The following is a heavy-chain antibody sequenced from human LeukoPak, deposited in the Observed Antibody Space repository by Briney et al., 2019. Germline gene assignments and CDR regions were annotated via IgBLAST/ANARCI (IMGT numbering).Heavy chain of an antibody. CDR2: INPNIGGT. CDR3: ARDRGAGGWECGTY. V-gene: IGHV1-2*06. CDR1: GYTFTDYY. J-gene: IGHJ4*02. Sequence: ASXXVSCEASGYTFTDYYMHWVRQAPGQGLEWMGRINPNIGGTNFAQKFQGRVTTTRDTSINTAYMELSRLTPDDTAVYYCARDRGAGGWECGTYWGQGTLVTVSS. D-gene: IGHD1-26*01.